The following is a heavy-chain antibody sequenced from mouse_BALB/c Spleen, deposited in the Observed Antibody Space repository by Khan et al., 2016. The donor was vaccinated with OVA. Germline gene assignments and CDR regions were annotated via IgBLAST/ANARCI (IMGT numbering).Heavy chain of an antibody. V-gene: IGHV5-9*02. CDR2: ISSGGSYT. Sequence: EVELVESGGGLVKPGGSLKLSCAASGFAFSSYDMSWVRQTPEKRLEWVATISSGGSYTYYPDSVKGRFTISRDNARNTLYLQMSSLRSEDTALDYCARQPLYAMDYWGQGTSVTVSS. CDR1: GFAFSSYD. J-gene: IGHJ4*01. CDR3: ARQPLYAMDY.